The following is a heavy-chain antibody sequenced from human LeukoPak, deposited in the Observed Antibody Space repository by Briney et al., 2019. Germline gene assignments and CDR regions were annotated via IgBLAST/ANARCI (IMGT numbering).Heavy chain of an antibody. V-gene: IGHV3-48*01. J-gene: IGHJ4*02. CDR3: ARVQAGKWDFDF. CDR2: IRSDSTII. D-gene: IGHD1-26*01. CDR1: GFAFSTYS. Sequence: PGGSLRLSCAASGFAFSTYSMNWVRQAPGKGVEWVSYIRSDSTIINYAESVKGRFTISRDNAKNSLYLQMNSLRAEDTAVYFCARVQAGKWDFDFWGQGTLVTVSP.